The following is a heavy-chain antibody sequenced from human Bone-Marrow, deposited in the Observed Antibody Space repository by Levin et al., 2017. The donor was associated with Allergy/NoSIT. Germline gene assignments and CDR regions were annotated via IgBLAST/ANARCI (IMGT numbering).Heavy chain of an antibody. CDR1: GFIFSSYN. CDR2: ISSSSRYI. V-gene: IGHV3-21*03. CDR3: ARDNYGDFGADWYFDL. Sequence: GGSLRLSCAASGFIFSSYNMNWVRQAPGKGLEWVSSISSSSRYIYYTDSVKGRFTVSRDNAKKSLYLEMNSLRAEDTAVYYCARDNYGDFGADWYFDLRGRGTLVTVSS. J-gene: IGHJ2*01. D-gene: IGHD4-17*01.